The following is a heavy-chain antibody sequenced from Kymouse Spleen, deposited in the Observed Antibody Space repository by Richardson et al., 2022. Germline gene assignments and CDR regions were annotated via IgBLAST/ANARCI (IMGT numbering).Heavy chain of an antibody. CDR3: ARDGSSGWYDNWFDP. J-gene: IGHJ5*02. CDR1: GFTFSSYW. CDR2: IKQDGSEK. Sequence: EVQLVESGGGLVQPGGSLRLSCAASGFTFSSYWMSWVRQAPGKGLEWVANIKQDGSEKYYVDSVKGRFTISRDNAKNSLYLQMNSLRAEDTAVYYCARDGSSGWYDNWFDPWGQGTLVTVSS. D-gene: IGHD6-19*01. V-gene: IGHV3-7*01.